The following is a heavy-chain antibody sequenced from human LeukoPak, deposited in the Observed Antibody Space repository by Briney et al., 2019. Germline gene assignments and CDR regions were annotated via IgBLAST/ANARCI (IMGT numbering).Heavy chain of an antibody. CDR3: VKDTIFTVDPFDY. J-gene: IGHJ4*02. D-gene: IGHD3-3*01. CDR1: GMTFDRHG. CDR2: IKYDGSRT. V-gene: IGHV3-30*02. Sequence: GGSLRLSCVVSGMTFDRHGMHGVGQPPGKGREGLAFIKYDGSRTDYEDSVQGRFTVSRDNSKNTLYLEMNSLRAEDTAIYYCVKDTIFTVDPFDYWGQGTLVTVSS.